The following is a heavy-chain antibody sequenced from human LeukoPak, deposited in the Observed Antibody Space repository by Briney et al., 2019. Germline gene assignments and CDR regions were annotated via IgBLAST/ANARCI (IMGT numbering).Heavy chain of an antibody. V-gene: IGHV1-69*13. CDR1: GGTFSSYA. D-gene: IGHD3-16*01. J-gene: IGHJ4*02. Sequence: GASVKVSCKASGGTFSSYAISWVRQAPGQGLEWMGGIIPIFSTANYAQKFQGRVTITADESTSTAYMELSSLRSEDTAVYYCARAYNYGVRYFDYWGQGTLVTVSS. CDR3: ARAYNYGVRYFDY. CDR2: IIPIFSTA.